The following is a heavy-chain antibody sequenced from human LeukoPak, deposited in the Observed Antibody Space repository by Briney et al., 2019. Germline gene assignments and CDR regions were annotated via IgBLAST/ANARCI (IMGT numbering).Heavy chain of an antibody. D-gene: IGHD5-24*01. CDR2: IIPIFGTA. CDR1: GGTFSSYA. J-gene: IGHJ3*02. CDR3: ARNERWLQFGTPIDAFDI. V-gene: IGHV1-69*13. Sequence: SVKLSCKASGGTFSSYAISWVRQAPGQGLEWMGGIIPIFGTANYAQKFQGRVTITADESTSTAYMELSSLRSEDTAVYYCARNERWLQFGTPIDAFDIWGQGTMVTVSS.